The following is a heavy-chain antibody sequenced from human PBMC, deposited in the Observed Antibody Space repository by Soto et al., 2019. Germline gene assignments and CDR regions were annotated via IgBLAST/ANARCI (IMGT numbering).Heavy chain of an antibody. V-gene: IGHV4-59*08. CDR3: ARHLPGYGDYCFDY. J-gene: IGHJ4*02. Sequence: SETLSLTCTVSGGSISSYYWSWIRQPPGKGLEWIGYIYYSGSTNYNPSLKSRVTISVDTSKNQFSLKLSSVTAADTAVYYCARHLPGYGDYCFDYWGQGTLVTVSS. CDR1: GGSISSYY. D-gene: IGHD4-17*01. CDR2: IYYSGST.